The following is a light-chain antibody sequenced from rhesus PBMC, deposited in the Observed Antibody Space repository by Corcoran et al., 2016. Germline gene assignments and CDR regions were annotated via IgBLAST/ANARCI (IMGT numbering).Light chain of an antibody. CDR3: SSDEDSDTFI. CDR2: QVI. Sequence: QSAPIQSPSVSGSLGQSVTISCTGPSSDIGRYNYVSWYRQQPGTTTKLMMYQVIMRPSGVSDRFSVSKSGNTASLTISGLQAEDEADYYSSSDEDSDTFIFGAGTRLTVI. J-gene: IGLJ1*01. CDR1: SSDIGRYNY. V-gene: IGLV2-11*01.